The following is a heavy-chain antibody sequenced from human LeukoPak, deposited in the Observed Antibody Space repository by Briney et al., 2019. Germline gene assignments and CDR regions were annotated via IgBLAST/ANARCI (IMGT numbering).Heavy chain of an antibody. D-gene: IGHD3-22*01. V-gene: IGHV3-30*18. J-gene: IGHJ4*02. CDR1: GFTFSTYA. Sequence: GGSLRLSCAASGFTFSTYAMHWVRRAPGKGLEWVAVISKDGSNKYYADSVKGRFTISRDNSKNTLYLQMNSLRAEDTAVYYCAKNDYFDSSGYYTYWGQGTLVTVSS. CDR3: AKNDYFDSSGYYTY. CDR2: ISKDGSNK.